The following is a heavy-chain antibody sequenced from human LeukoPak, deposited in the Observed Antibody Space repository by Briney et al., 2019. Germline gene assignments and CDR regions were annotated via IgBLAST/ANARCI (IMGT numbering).Heavy chain of an antibody. J-gene: IGHJ4*02. CDR2: ISAYNGNT. CDR3: ARDLLVGDSPSRD. D-gene: IGHD2-15*01. CDR1: GYTFTSYG. V-gene: IGHV1-18*01. Sequence: ASVTVSFTASGYTFTSYGISWVRQAPGQGLEWMGWISAYNGNTNYAQKLQGRVTMTTDTSTSTAYMELRSLRSDDTAVYYCARDLLVGDSPSRDWGQGTLVTVPS.